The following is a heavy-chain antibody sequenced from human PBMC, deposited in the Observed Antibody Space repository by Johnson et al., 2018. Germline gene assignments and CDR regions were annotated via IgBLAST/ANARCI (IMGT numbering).Heavy chain of an antibody. D-gene: IGHD2-2*01. CDR1: GFTFSNAW. Sequence: EVQLVESGGGLVKPGGSLRLSCAASGFTFSNAWMNWVRQAPGKGLDWVGRIKSKTDGGTTDYAAPVKGRFTISRDDSKNPLYLQMNSLKTEDTAVYYCTTDPAPETPYYYYYYLDVGGKGTTVTVSS. CDR2: IKSKTDGGTT. CDR3: TTDPAPETPYYYYYYLDV. J-gene: IGHJ6*03. V-gene: IGHV3-15*07.